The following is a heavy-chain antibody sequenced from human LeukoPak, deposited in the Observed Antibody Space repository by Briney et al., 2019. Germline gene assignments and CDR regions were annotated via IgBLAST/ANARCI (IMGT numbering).Heavy chain of an antibody. CDR1: GFSFSSFA. J-gene: IGHJ4*02. CDR3: AIQYCSSGSCYLDY. D-gene: IGHD2-15*01. CDR2: ISYDGNNK. Sequence: PGGSLRLSCAASGFSFSSFAMYWVRQAPGKGLEWVTLISYDGNNKYYTDSVKGRFTVSRDNSKNTLYLQMDSLRVEDTAVYHCAIQYCSSGSCYLDYWGQGTLVTVSS. V-gene: IGHV3-30-3*01.